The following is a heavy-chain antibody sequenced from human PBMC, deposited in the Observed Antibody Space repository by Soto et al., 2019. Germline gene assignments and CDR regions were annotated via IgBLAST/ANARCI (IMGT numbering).Heavy chain of an antibody. J-gene: IGHJ5*01. CDR3: AGIPNSSRIRFDS. V-gene: IGHV4-30-2*01. D-gene: IGHD2-2*01. CDR2: SYQSGVT. Sequence: SETLSLTCTMSGDSYSISTFSWNWIWQRPGKALQWIGFSYQSGVTSFNPSLASRVSISFDRSNNQCSLKLKSVTAEDTAVYFCAGIPNSSRIRFDSWGPGTLVTVSS. CDR1: GDSYSISTFS.